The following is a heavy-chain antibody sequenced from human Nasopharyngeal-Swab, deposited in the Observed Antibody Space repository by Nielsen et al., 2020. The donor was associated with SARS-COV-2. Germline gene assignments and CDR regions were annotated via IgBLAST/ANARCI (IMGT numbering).Heavy chain of an antibody. CDR1: GFTFSRYG. CDR2: LSNDGGAK. CDR3: AKDGEVAAARYYFDY. D-gene: IGHD6-13*01. V-gene: IGHV3-30*18. Sequence: GGSLRLSCAASGFTFSRYGMHWVRQVPGKGLEWVAVLSNDGGAKYYADSVKGRFTISRDNSKNTLYLQMNSLRPEDTAVYYCAKDGEVAAARYYFDYWGQGTLVTVSS. J-gene: IGHJ4*02.